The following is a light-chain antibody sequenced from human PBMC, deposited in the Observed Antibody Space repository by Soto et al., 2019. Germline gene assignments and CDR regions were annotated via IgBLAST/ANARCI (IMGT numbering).Light chain of an antibody. J-gene: IGKJ1*01. V-gene: IGKV1-39*01. CDR1: QSISSY. CDR3: QQSYPTPWT. CDR2: AAS. Sequence: DIQMTQSPSSLSASVGDRVTITCRASQSISSYLNWYQQKPGKAPKLLIYAASSLQSGVPSKFSGSGSGTDFTLTISSLQPEDFATYYCQQSYPTPWTFGQGTKVEIK.